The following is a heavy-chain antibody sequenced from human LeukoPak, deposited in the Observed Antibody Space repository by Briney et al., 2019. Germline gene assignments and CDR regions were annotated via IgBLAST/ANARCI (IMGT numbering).Heavy chain of an antibody. J-gene: IGHJ5*02. CDR3: ARDLGYYDSSGYYPQT. Sequence: GGSLRLSCAASGFTVSSNYMSWVRQAPGKGLEWVSVIYSGGSTYYADSVKGRFTISRDNSKNTLYLRMNSLSAEDTALYYCARDLGYYDSSGYYPQTWGQGTLVTVSS. V-gene: IGHV3-53*01. D-gene: IGHD3-22*01. CDR2: IYSGGST. CDR1: GFTVSSNY.